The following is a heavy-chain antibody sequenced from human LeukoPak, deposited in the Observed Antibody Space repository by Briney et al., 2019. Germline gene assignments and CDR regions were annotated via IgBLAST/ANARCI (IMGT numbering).Heavy chain of an antibody. CDR1: GFTFSQFG. V-gene: IGHV3-30*03. CDR2: ISYDGNTI. CDR3: TMEYGNSGFDY. Sequence: PGRSLRLSCTASGFTFSQFGIRWVRQAPGKGLEWVTIISYDGNTIYYADSVKGRFTISRDASRNTVSLQMNSLRVEDTDMYYCTMEYGNSGFDYWGRGARVTVSS. J-gene: IGHJ4*02. D-gene: IGHD4-23*01.